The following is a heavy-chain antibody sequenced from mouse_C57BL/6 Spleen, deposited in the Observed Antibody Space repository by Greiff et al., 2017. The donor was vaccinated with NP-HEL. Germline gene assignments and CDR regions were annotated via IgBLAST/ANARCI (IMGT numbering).Heavy chain of an antibody. CDR1: GYAFSSSW. CDR3: ARATTVPGNAMDY. CDR2: IYPGDGDT. D-gene: IGHD1-1*01. J-gene: IGHJ4*01. Sequence: VQLQESGPELVKPGASVKISCKASGYAFSSSWMNWVKQRPGKGLEWIGRIYPGDGDTNYNGKFKGKATLTADKSSSTAYMQLSSLTSEDSAVYCCARATTVPGNAMDYWGQGTSVTVSS. V-gene: IGHV1-82*01.